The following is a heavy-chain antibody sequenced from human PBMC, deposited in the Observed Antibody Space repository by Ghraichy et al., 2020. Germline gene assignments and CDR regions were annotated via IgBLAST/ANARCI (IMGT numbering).Heavy chain of an antibody. V-gene: IGHV1-46*01. J-gene: IGHJ4*02. CDR2: LHTSGGTT. CDR3: AGERPHTLYFDY. CDR1: RAPVSTPD. Sequence: ASVKVSCKACRAPVSTPDTPGERESRGQRLEWMGTLHTSGGTTLFAQRFKGRVSMTYDTSTSTVYLEMKSLTYADTAVYYCAGERPHTLYFDYWGQGALVTFSS. D-gene: IGHD3-16*01.